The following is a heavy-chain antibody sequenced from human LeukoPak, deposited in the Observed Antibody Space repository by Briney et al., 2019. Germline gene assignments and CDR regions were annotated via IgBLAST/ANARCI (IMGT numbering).Heavy chain of an antibody. CDR1: GYSFTDYY. CDR3: ATRPDYEYYSDY. D-gene: IGHD4-17*01. CDR2: INPHSGGT. J-gene: IGHJ4*02. V-gene: IGHV1-2*02. Sequence: GASVKVSCKASGYSFTDYYMHWMRQAPGQGLEWMGWINPHSGGTNYAQKFQGRVTMTRDTSISTAYMELSRLRSDDTAVYYCATRPDYEYYSDYWGQGTLVTVSS.